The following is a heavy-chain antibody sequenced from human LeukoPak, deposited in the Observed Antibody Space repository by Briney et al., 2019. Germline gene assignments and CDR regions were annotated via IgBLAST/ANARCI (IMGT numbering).Heavy chain of an antibody. CDR2: ISYDGSNK. V-gene: IGHV3-30-3*01. Sequence: PGGSLRLSCAAPGFTFSSYAMHWVRQAPGKGLEWVAVISYDGSNKYYADSVKGRFTISRDNSKNTLYLQMNSLRAEDTAVYYCARDFYDFWSGYAYWGQGTLVTVSS. D-gene: IGHD3-3*01. J-gene: IGHJ4*02. CDR3: ARDFYDFWSGYAY. CDR1: GFTFSSYA.